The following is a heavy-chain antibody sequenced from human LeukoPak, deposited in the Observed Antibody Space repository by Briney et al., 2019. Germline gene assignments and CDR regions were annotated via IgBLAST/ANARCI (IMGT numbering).Heavy chain of an antibody. D-gene: IGHD1-1*01. J-gene: IGHJ4*01. CDR2: ISYDGRRK. CDR1: GFTFSSYA. CDR3: AKEGTSMAFDGDYFDY. Sequence: GGSLRLSCAASGFTFSSYAMHWVRQAPGKGLEWVAVISYDGRRKYYADSMKGRFTISRDNFKNTLNLQMNSLRAEDTAVYYCAKEGTSMAFDGDYFDYWGQGTLVTVSS. V-gene: IGHV3-30*18.